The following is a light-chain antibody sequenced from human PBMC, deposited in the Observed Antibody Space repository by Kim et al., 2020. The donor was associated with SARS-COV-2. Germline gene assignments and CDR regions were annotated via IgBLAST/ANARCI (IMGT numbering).Light chain of an antibody. V-gene: IGKV3-11*01. CDR1: QSVRGY. CDR3: QKSNNWPLT. CDR2: DAA. Sequence: ATPAGRASQSVRGYLAWDKHKPGQPPRLLIYDAATRATGNPARFSGSGSGTEFTLTISSIEPEESAIYYCQKSNNWPLTLGGGTKVDIK. J-gene: IGKJ4*01.